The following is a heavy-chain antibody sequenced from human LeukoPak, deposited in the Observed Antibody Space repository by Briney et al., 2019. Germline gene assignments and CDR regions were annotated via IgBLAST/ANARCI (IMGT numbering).Heavy chain of an antibody. D-gene: IGHD1-26*01. Sequence: SETLSLTCAVSGDSGSSHYWTWIRQPPGKGLEWIGYISLTGTTNYNPSLKSRVTISVDPFKSQFSLILTSVTAADTAVYYCARIESGGTYFYYYYMDVWAKGTAITVSS. V-gene: IGHV4-59*02. CDR2: ISLTGTT. J-gene: IGHJ6*03. CDR1: GDSGSSHY. CDR3: ARIESGGTYFYYYYMDV.